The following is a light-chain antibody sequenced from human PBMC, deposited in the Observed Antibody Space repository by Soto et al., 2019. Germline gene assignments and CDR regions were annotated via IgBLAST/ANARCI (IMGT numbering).Light chain of an antibody. J-gene: IGKJ4*01. CDR2: GAS. Sequence: EIVLTQSPGTLSLSPGERATLSCRASQSITSNYLAWYQQKPGQAPRLLIYGASSRATGIPDRFSGSGSATDFTLTISRLEPADFAVSYCQQYGSSPLTFGGGTKVEI. CDR1: QSITSNY. CDR3: QQYGSSPLT. V-gene: IGKV3-20*01.